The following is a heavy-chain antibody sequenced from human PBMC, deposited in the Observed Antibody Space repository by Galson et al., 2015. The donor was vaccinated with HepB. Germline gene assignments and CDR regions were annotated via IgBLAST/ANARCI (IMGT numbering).Heavy chain of an antibody. Sequence: SVKVSCKASGYPLTSFGVTWVRRAPGQGLEWLGWISAYNGKTNYAQKFQGRVTMTTDTSTSTVYMDLRGLRSDDTAVYYCARDEGSDYYSFAYYGLDVWGQGTTVTVSS. CDR2: ISAYNGKT. CDR1: GYPLTSFG. CDR3: ARDEGSDYYSFAYYGLDV. D-gene: IGHD4-11*01. J-gene: IGHJ6*02. V-gene: IGHV1-18*01.